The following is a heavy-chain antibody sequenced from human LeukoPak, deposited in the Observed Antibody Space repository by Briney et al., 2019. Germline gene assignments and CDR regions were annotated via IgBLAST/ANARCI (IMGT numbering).Heavy chain of an antibody. CDR2: IDHRGSI. Sequence: SEALSLTCVVNGGSFTDYYWTWIRQAPGNGLEWVGDIDHRGSINYNPSLKSRVTISVDTSKNQFSLRLSSVTAADTAVYYCARGLVVVTMTSSIMDVWGQGTTVTVSS. D-gene: IGHD3-22*01. V-gene: IGHV4-34*01. J-gene: IGHJ6*02. CDR1: GGSFTDYY. CDR3: ARGLVVVTMTSSIMDV.